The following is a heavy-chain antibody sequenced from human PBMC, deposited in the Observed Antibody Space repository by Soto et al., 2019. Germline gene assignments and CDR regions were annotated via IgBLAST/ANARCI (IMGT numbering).Heavy chain of an antibody. CDR1: GFTFSDYA. Sequence: LRLSCAASGFTFSDYAMSWVRQAPGAGLERVSGITGNGDTIKYADSVKGRFTISRDNSKNTLYLQMNSLRAEDTAEYYCAKEFRFFNVGTCFLSCFDPWCQGTLVT. CDR2: ITGNGDTI. CDR3: AKEFRFFNVGTCFLSCFDP. J-gene: IGHJ5*02. D-gene: IGHD1-1*01. V-gene: IGHV3-23*01.